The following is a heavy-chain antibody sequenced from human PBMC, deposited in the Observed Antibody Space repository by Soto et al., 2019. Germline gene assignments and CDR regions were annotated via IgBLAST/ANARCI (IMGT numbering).Heavy chain of an antibody. Sequence: QVQLQESGPGLVKPSQTLSLTCTVSGGSISRGGYYWSWIRQHPGKGLEWIGYIYYSGSTYYNPSLKSRVTISVDTSKNQVSLKLSSGTAADTSVYYCARGMTRHLLDYWVQGTLVTVSS. J-gene: IGHJ4*02. CDR1: GGSISRGGYY. CDR3: ARGMTRHLLDY. V-gene: IGHV4-31*03. CDR2: IYYSGST.